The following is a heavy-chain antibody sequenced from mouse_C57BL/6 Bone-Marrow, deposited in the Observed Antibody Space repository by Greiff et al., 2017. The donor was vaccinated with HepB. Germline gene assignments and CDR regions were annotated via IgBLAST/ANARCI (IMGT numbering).Heavy chain of an antibody. CDR2: IYPGNSDT. Sequence: VQLQQSGTVLARPGASVKMSCKTSGYTFTSYWMHWVKQRPGQGLEWIGAIYPGNSDTSYNQKFKGKAKLTAVTSASTAYMELSSLTNEDSAVYYCTREIYYDYDVDYWGQGTSVTVSS. CDR1: GYTFTSYW. J-gene: IGHJ4*01. D-gene: IGHD2-4*01. V-gene: IGHV1-5*01. CDR3: TREIYYDYDVDY.